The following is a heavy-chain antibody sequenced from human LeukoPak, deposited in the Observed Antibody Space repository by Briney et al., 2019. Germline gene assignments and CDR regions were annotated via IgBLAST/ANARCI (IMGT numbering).Heavy chain of an antibody. CDR1: GGSIGSFY. CDR3: ARHAFVLEAGYWFDP. D-gene: IGHD2-8*02. V-gene: IGHV4-59*08. CDR2: VYGNGNT. J-gene: IGHJ5*02. Sequence: SETLSLTCTVSGGSIGSFYWSWIRQAPGKGPEWIANVYGNGNTNYNPSLRGRVSMSVATSSEQFSRRLGSVTAADTAIYYCARHAFVLEAGYWFDPWGQGILVTVSS.